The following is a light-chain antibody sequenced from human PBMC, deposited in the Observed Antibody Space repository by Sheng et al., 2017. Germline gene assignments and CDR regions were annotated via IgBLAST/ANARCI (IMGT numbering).Light chain of an antibody. CDR1: SGHRSYA. Sequence: QVVLTQSPSASASLGASVKFTCTLSSGHRSYAIAWRQQQPGKGPRYLMKINGDGSHTKGDGIPDRFSGSSSGAERYLTIDSLQSEDEADYYCQTWGTGIQVFGGGTKLTVL. CDR3: QTWGTGIQV. CDR2: INGDGSH. V-gene: IGLV4-69*01. J-gene: IGLJ3*02.